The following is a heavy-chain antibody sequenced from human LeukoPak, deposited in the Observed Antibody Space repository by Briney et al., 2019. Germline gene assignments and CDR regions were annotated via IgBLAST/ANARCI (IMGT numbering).Heavy chain of an antibody. CDR1: GFTFSSYG. CDR3: AKPFHVGYSYGSDMDV. Sequence: GGSLRLSCAASGFTFSSYGMHWVRQAPGKGLEWVAVISYDGSNKYYADSVKGRFTISRDNSKNTLCLQMNSLRAEDTAVYYCAKPFHVGYSYGSDMDVWGKGTTVTVSS. CDR2: ISYDGSNK. V-gene: IGHV3-30*18. D-gene: IGHD5-18*01. J-gene: IGHJ6*03.